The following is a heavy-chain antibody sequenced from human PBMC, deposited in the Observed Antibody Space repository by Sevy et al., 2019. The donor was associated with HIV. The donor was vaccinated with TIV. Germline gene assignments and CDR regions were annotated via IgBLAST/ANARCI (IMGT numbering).Heavy chain of an antibody. CDR1: GGSMSTYY. Sequence: SETLSLTCTVSGGSMSTYYWSWIRQPPGKGLEWIGYIYYSGSTNYNPSLKSRVTISVDTYKNPFSLKLGPVTAADAAVYYCARGGGGHAFDYWVQGTLVTVSS. CDR3: ARGGGGHAFDY. CDR2: IYYSGST. V-gene: IGHV4-59*01. J-gene: IGHJ4*02. D-gene: IGHD3-16*01.